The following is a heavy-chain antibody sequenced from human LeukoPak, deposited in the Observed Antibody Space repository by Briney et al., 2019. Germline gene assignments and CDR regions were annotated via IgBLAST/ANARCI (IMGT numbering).Heavy chain of an antibody. CDR1: GFTFSSYA. Sequence: GGSLRLSCAASGFTFSSYAMSWVRQAPGKGLEWVSAISGSGGSTYYADSVKGRFTISRDNSKNTLYLQMNSLRAEDTAVYYCTTDYGGKVPLWVDYWGQGTLVTVSS. D-gene: IGHD4-23*01. CDR3: TTDYGGKVPLWVDY. CDR2: ISGSGGST. J-gene: IGHJ4*02. V-gene: IGHV3-23*01.